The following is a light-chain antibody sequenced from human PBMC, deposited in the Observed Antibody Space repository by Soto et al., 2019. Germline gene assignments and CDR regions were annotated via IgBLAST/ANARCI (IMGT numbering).Light chain of an antibody. CDR2: AAS. V-gene: IGKV1-39*01. CDR3: QQSYSTPWT. CDR1: QSISSY. J-gene: IGKJ1*01. Sequence: DIQMPQSPSSLSASVGDRVTITCRASQSISSYLNWYQQKPGKAPKLLIYAASSLQSGVPSRFSGSGSWTDFTLTISSLQPEDFATYYCQQSYSTPWTFGQGTKVEIK.